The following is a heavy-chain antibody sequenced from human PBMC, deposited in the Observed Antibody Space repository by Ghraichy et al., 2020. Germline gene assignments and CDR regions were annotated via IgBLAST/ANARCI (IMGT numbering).Heavy chain of an antibody. D-gene: IGHD6-13*01. J-gene: IGHJ6*02. Sequence: SETLSLTCAVYGGSFSGYYWSWIRQPPGKGLEWIGEINHSGSTNYNPSLKSRVTISVDTSKNQFSLKLSSVTAADTAVYYCGGPGIAAAGSGVSSPGEDYYYYGMDVWGQGTTVTVSS. CDR2: INHSGST. CDR3: GGPGIAAAGSGVSSPGEDYYYYGMDV. CDR1: GGSFSGYY. V-gene: IGHV4-34*01.